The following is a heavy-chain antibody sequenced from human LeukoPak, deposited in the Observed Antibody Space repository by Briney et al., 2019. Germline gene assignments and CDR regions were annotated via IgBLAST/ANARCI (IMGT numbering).Heavy chain of an antibody. Sequence: ASVKVSCKASGYTFTGYYMHWVRQAPGQGLEWMGWINPNSGGTNYAQKFQGRVTMTRDTSISTAYMELSRLRSEDTAVYYCARESNYDFWSGYSIGYWGQGTLVTVSS. V-gene: IGHV1-2*02. CDR3: ARESNYDFWSGYSIGY. D-gene: IGHD3-3*01. CDR1: GYTFTGYY. J-gene: IGHJ4*02. CDR2: INPNSGGT.